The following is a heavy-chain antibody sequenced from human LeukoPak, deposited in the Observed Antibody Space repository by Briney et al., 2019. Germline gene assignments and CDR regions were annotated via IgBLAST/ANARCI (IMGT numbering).Heavy chain of an antibody. J-gene: IGHJ3*02. D-gene: IGHD5-12*01. Sequence: PGGSLRLSCAASRFTISSYAMSWVRQAPGKGLEWVSAISGSGGSTYYADSVKGRFTISRDNSKNTLYLQMNSLRAEDTAVYYCAKDGHGSGYHDAFDIWGQGTMVTVSS. V-gene: IGHV3-23*01. CDR1: RFTISSYA. CDR2: ISGSGGST. CDR3: AKDGHGSGYHDAFDI.